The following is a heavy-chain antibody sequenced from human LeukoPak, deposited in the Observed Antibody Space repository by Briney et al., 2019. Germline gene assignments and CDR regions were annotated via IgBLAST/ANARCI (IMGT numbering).Heavy chain of an antibody. Sequence: GGSLRLSCVDSGFTFSSYAMSWVRQVPGKGLEWVSGISDSGGSTFYADSVRGRFTISRDNSKNTLYLQMNSLRAEDTAVYYCASRQGLGWHYVNWGQGTLVTVSS. J-gene: IGHJ4*02. D-gene: IGHD3-10*02. CDR1: GFTFSSYA. V-gene: IGHV3-23*01. CDR2: ISDSGGST. CDR3: ASRQGLGWHYVN.